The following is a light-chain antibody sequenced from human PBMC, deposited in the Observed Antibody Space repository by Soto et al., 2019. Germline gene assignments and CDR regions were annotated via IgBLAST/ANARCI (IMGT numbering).Light chain of an antibody. Sequence: QSVLTQPPSASGTPGQRVTISCSGSSSNIGSNFVYWYQQLPGTAPKLLIYRNNQRPSGVPDLFSGSKSGTSASLAISGLRSEDEADYYCAAWDDSLSGHWVFGGGTKLNVL. CDR2: RNN. V-gene: IGLV1-47*01. CDR3: AAWDDSLSGHWV. J-gene: IGLJ3*02. CDR1: SSNIGSNF.